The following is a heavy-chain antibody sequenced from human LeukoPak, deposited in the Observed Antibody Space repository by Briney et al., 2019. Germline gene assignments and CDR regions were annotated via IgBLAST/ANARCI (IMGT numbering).Heavy chain of an antibody. CDR2: FDPEDGET. Sequence: ASVKDSCKVSGYTLTELSMHWVRQAPGKGLEWMGGFDPEDGETIYAQKFQGRVTMTEDTSTDTAYMELSSLRSEDTAVYYCATGNSSSSPEDYWGQGTLVTVSS. V-gene: IGHV1-24*01. J-gene: IGHJ4*02. CDR3: ATGNSSSSPEDY. D-gene: IGHD6-6*01. CDR1: GYTLTELS.